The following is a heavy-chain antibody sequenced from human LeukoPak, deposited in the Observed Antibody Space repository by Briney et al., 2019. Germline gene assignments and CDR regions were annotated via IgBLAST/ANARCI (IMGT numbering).Heavy chain of an antibody. CDR3: ARDHQVSYFDC. D-gene: IGHD6-6*01. J-gene: IGHJ4*02. CDR1: GFTFSSYS. V-gene: IGHV3-30*04. CDR2: ISYDDGSNK. Sequence: GGSLRLSCAASGFTFSSYSMHWVRQAPGKGLEWVALISYDDGSNKYYADSVKGRFTISRDNSKNTLYLQMNSPRAEDTAVYYCARDHQVSYFDCWGQGTLVTVSS.